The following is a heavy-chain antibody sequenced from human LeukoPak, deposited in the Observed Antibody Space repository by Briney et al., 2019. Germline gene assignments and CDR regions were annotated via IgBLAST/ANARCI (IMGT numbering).Heavy chain of an antibody. J-gene: IGHJ6*03. CDR2: IYYSGST. V-gene: IGHV4-39*01. D-gene: IGHD2-21*01. CDR1: GGSISSSSYY. Sequence: PSETLSLTCTVSGGSISSSSYYWGWIRQPPGKGLEWIGSIYYSGSTYYNPSLKSRVTISVDTSKNQFSLKLSSVTAADTAVYYCARHNCGGDCYGSYYYYYMDVWGKGTTVTVSS. CDR3: ARHNCGGDCYGSYYYYYMDV.